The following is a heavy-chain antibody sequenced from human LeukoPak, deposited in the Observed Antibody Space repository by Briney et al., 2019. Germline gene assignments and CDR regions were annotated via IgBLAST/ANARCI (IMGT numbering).Heavy chain of an antibody. J-gene: IGHJ3*02. Sequence: SATLSLTCTVSGSSISSSSYYWGWIRQPPGKGLGWIGSSYYSGSTYYNPSLKSRVTISVDTSKNQFSLKLSSVTAADTAVYYCARTGLLRYFDWLFPGAFDIWGQGTMVTVSS. V-gene: IGHV4-39*01. CDR2: SYYSGST. CDR3: ARTGLLRYFDWLFPGAFDI. D-gene: IGHD3-9*01. CDR1: GSSISSSSYY.